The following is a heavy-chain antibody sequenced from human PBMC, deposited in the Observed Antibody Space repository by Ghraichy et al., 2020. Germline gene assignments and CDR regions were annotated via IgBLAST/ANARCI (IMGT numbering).Heavy chain of an antibody. CDR1: GGSISGYY. J-gene: IGHJ6*02. Sequence: SQTLSLTCTVSGGSISGYYWSWIRQPPGKGLEWIGHIYYSGSTNYNPPLKSRVTISVDTSKNQFSLKLSSVTAADTAVYYCARWSLVDMLTGYESGYYYGMDVWGQGTTVTVSS. CDR2: IYYSGST. D-gene: IGHD3-9*01. V-gene: IGHV4-59*01. CDR3: ARWSLVDMLTGYESGYYYGMDV.